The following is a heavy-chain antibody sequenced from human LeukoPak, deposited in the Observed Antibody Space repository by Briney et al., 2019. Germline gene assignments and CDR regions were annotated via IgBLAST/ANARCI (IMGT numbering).Heavy chain of an antibody. CDR1: GFTFSSYS. CDR2: ISSSSSYI. V-gene: IGHV3-21*01. Sequence: GGSLRLSCAASGFTFSSYSMNWVRQAPGKGLEWVSSISSSSSYIYYADSVKGRFTISRDNAKNSLYLQMNSLRAEDTAVYYCARGGPYCGGDCYPYWGQGTLVTVSS. J-gene: IGHJ4*02. CDR3: ARGGPYCGGDCYPY. D-gene: IGHD2-21*02.